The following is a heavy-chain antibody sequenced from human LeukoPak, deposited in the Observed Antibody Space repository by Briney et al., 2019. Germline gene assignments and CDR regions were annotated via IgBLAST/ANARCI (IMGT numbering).Heavy chain of an antibody. CDR3: ARRSVGAVYYFDY. CDR2: INHSGST. D-gene: IGHD1-26*01. J-gene: IGHJ4*02. V-gene: IGHV4-34*01. CDR1: GGSISSYY. Sequence: SETLSLTCTVSGGSISSYYWSWIRQPPGKGLEWIGEINHSGSTNYNPSLKSRVTISVDTSKNQFSLKLSSVTAADTAVYYCARRSVGAVYYFDYWGQGTLVTVSS.